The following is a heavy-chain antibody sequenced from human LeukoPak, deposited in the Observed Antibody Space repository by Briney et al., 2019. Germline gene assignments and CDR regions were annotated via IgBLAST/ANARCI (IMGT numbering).Heavy chain of an antibody. V-gene: IGHV3-21*04. J-gene: IGHJ4*02. Sequence: KPWGSLRLSCAASGFTFSRDTMNWVRQAPGKGLEWVSSISSSSSYIYYADSVKGRFTISRDNSKTTLYLQMNSLRAEDTAVYYCAKNLVAASVGWNDIEVYFDYWGQGTLVTVSS. CDR1: GFTFSRDT. CDR2: ISSSSSYI. D-gene: IGHD1-1*01. CDR3: AKNLVAASVGWNDIEVYFDY.